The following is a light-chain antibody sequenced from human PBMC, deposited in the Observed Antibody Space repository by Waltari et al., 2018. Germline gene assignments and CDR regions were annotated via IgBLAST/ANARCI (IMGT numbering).Light chain of an antibody. CDR1: QSVSRF. V-gene: IGKV3-20*01. J-gene: IGKJ1*01. CDR2: EAS. CDR3: QKYGTLPAT. Sequence: EIVLTQSPGTLSLPPGERATLSCRASQSVSRFLAWYQQKPGQAPSLLIYEASSRATDIPDRFSGSGSGTDFSLTISRLEPEDFAVYYCQKYGTLPATFGQGTKVEIK.